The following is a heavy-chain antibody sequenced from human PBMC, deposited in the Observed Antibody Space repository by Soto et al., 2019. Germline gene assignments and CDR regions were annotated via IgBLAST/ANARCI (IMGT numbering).Heavy chain of an antibody. D-gene: IGHD5-18*01. CDR2: IYYSGST. Sequence: PSETLSLTCTVSGGSISSYYWSWIRQPPGKGLEWIGYIYYSGSTNYNPSLKSRVTISVDTSKNQFSLKLSSVTAADTAVYYRGSGLDSYGYKYYFDYWGQGTLFTVSS. CDR1: GGSISSYY. CDR3: GSGLDSYGYKYYFDY. J-gene: IGHJ4*02. V-gene: IGHV4-59*01.